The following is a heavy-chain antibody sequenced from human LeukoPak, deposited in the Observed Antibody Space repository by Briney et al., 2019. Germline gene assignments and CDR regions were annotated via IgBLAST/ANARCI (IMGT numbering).Heavy chain of an antibody. CDR3: AKSNGYGLIDI. V-gene: IGHV4-59*12. Sequence: PSETLSLTCTVSGGSITNYYWGWVRQPPGKALEWIGNIFYSGSTYYSPSLKSRVTISLDTSRNQFSLKLNPVTAADTAVYYCAKSNGYGLIDIWGQGTMVTVSS. D-gene: IGHD3-22*01. CDR1: GGSITNYY. CDR2: IFYSGST. J-gene: IGHJ3*02.